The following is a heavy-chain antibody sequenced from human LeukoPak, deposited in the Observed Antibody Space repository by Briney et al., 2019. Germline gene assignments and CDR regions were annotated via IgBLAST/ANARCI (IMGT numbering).Heavy chain of an antibody. CDR1: GGSFSGYY. CDR2: INHSGST. J-gene: IGHJ4*02. Sequence: SETLSLTCAVYGGSFSGYYWSWIRQPPGKGLEWIGEINHSGSTNYNPSLKSRVTISVDTSKNQFSPKLSSVTAADTAVYYCARRGPGATGSVDYWGQGTLVTVSS. V-gene: IGHV4-34*01. CDR3: ARRGPGATGSVDY. D-gene: IGHD1-26*01.